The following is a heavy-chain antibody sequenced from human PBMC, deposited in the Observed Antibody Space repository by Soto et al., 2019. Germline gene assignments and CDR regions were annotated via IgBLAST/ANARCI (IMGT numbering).Heavy chain of an antibody. D-gene: IGHD3-22*01. CDR2: IDPSDSST. CDR3: ARQVMVNYGMDV. V-gene: IGHV5-10-1*01. J-gene: IGHJ6*02. CDR1: CYSFTSYL. Sequence: GASQKFSCKCSCYSFTSYLISWVREMPGKGLEWMGRIDPSDSSTNYSPSFQGHVTISADKSISTAYLQWSSLKASDTAMYYCARQVMVNYGMDVWGQGTTLTISS.